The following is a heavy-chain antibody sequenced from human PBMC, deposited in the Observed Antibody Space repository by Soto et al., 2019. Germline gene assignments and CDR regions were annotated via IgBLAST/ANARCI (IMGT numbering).Heavy chain of an antibody. D-gene: IGHD6-6*01. CDR2: IIPIFGTA. V-gene: IGHV1-69*13. CDR1: GGTFSSYA. J-gene: IGHJ6*02. Sequence: GASVKVSCKASGGTFSSYAISWVRQAPGQGLEWMGGIIPIFGTANYAQKFQGRVTITADESTSTAYMELSSLRSEDTAVYYCARIEYSSSPPSAPYGMDVWGQGTTVTVSS. CDR3: ARIEYSSSPPSAPYGMDV.